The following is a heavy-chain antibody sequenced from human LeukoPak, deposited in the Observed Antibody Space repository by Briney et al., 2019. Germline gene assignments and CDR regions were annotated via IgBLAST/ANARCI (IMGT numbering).Heavy chain of an antibody. CDR1: AFTSSTYC. Sequence: GGSLRLSCVVSAFTSSTYCMHCVRQAPGKGLVWVARIRPEGTTTAYADSVKGRFTISRDNAKNTLFLQMNSLSAEDTAVYYCARDLDWILFDYWGQGAQVTVSS. J-gene: IGHJ4*02. CDR2: IRPEGTTT. D-gene: IGHD3-9*01. V-gene: IGHV3-74*03. CDR3: ARDLDWILFDY.